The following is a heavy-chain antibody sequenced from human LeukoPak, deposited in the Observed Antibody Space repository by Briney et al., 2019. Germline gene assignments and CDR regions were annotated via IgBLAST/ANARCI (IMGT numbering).Heavy chain of an antibody. CDR1: GGSISSSSYY. D-gene: IGHD6-13*01. CDR2: INHSGST. J-gene: IGHJ4*02. CDR3: ASAHSSSWYPLDY. V-gene: IGHV4-39*07. Sequence: SETLSLTCTVSGGSISSSSYYWGWIRQPPGKGLEWIGEINHSGSTNYNPSLKSRVTISVDTSKNQFSLKLSSVTAADTAVYYCASAHSSSWYPLDYWGQGTLVTVSS.